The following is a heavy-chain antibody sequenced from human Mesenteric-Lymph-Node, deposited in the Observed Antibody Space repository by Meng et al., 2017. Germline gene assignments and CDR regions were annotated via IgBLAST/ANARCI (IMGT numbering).Heavy chain of an antibody. V-gene: IGHV3-30*01. CDR2: ISYDGSNK. CDR1: GFTFSSYA. D-gene: IGHD2-15*01. J-gene: IGHJ5*02. Sequence: GGSLRLSCAASGFTFSSYAMHWVRQAPGKGLEWVAVISYDGSNKYYADSVKGRFTISRDNSKNTLYLQMNSLRAEDTAVYYCARGVGGFDPWGQGTLVTVSS. CDR3: ARGVGGFDP.